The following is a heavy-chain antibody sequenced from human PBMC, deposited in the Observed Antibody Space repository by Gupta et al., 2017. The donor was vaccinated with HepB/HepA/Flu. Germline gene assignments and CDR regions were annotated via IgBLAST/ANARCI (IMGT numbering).Heavy chain of an antibody. J-gene: IGHJ3*02. CDR1: GGTFSSYA. CDR3: ATDIVVVPAAMRDIGGVLVRAFDI. Sequence: QVQLVQSGAEVKKPGSSVKVSCKASGGTFSSYAISWVRQAPGQGLGWMGRIIPILGIANYAQKCQGRVTITADKSTSTAYMGLSSLRSEDTAVYYCATDIVVVPAAMRDIGGVLVRAFDIWGQGTMVTVSS. D-gene: IGHD2-2*01. V-gene: IGHV1-69*04. CDR2: IIPILGIA.